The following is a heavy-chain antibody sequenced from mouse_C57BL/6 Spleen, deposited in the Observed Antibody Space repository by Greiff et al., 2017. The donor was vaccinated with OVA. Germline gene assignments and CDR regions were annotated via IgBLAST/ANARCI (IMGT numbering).Heavy chain of an antibody. CDR1: GYTFTSYG. CDR3: ANYYGSSNYFDY. CDR2: IYPRSGNT. V-gene: IGHV1-81*01. J-gene: IGHJ2*01. D-gene: IGHD1-1*01. Sequence: QVQLQQSGAELARPGASVKLSCKASGYTFTSYGISWVKQRTGQGLEWIGEIYPRSGNTYYNEKLKGKAPLTTAKSSRTAYMELRSLTSEDAAVYFCANYYGSSNYFDYWGQGTTLTVSS.